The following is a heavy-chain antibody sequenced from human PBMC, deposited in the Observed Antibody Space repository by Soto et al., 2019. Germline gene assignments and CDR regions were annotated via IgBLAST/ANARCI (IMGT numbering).Heavy chain of an antibody. Sequence: SETLSLTCAVYGGSFSGYYWSWIRQPPGKGLEWIGEINHSGSTNYNPSLKTRVTISVDTSKNQFSLKLSSVTAADTAVYYCARVESGEFDYWGQGTLVTVSS. CDR1: GGSFSGYY. V-gene: IGHV4-34*01. J-gene: IGHJ4*02. CDR3: ARVESGEFDY. CDR2: INHSGST.